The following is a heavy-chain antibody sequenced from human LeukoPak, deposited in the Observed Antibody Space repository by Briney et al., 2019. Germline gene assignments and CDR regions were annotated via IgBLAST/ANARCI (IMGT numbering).Heavy chain of an antibody. Sequence: SETLSLTCTLSGGSISSSNYYWGWIRQPPGKGLEWIGNIYHTGRTYYNPSLKSRVTISVDTSKNQFSLKVNSVTAADTAVYYCARQTVCSGTSCYRDFDYWGQGTLVTVSS. D-gene: IGHD2-2*01. CDR3: ARQTVCSGTSCYRDFDY. CDR2: IYHTGRT. V-gene: IGHV4-39*01. J-gene: IGHJ4*02. CDR1: GGSISSSNYY.